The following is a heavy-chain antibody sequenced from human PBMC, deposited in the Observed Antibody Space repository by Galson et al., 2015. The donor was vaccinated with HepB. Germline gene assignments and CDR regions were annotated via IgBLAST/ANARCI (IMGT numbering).Heavy chain of an antibody. Sequence: SLRLSCAASGFTFSSYSMNWVRQAPGKGLEWVSYISSSSSTIYYADSVKGRFTISRDNAKNSLYLQMNSLRDEDTAVYYCARDWADPNYHYGMDVWGQGTTVTVSS. CDR2: ISSSSSTI. J-gene: IGHJ6*02. D-gene: IGHD3-16*01. CDR3: ARDWADPNYHYGMDV. CDR1: GFTFSSYS. V-gene: IGHV3-48*02.